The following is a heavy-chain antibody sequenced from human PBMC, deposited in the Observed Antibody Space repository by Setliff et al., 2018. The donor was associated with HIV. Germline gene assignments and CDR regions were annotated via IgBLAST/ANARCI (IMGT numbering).Heavy chain of an antibody. CDR3: ARRVGKYYYGSGSYFLDV. D-gene: IGHD3-10*01. J-gene: IGHJ6*04. V-gene: IGHV3-7*01. CDR2: INQDGSEK. CDR1: GFTFRDYL. Sequence: PGGSLRLSCGASGFTFRDYLMIWVRQAPGKGLECVANINQDGSEKYHVGSVKGRFTISRDNAKNTLYLQMNSLRAEDTAVYYCARRVGKYYYGSGSYFLDVWGKGTTVTVSS.